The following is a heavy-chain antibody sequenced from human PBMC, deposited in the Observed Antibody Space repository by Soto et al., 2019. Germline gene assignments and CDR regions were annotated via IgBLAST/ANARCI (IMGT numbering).Heavy chain of an antibody. Sequence: GGSLRLSCAASGFTFSSYAMSWVRQAPGKGLEWVSAISGSGGSTYYADSVKGRFTISRDNSKNTLYLQMNSLRAEDTAVYYCAKDLTGITMVRGGSRWGQGTLVTVSS. J-gene: IGHJ4*02. CDR2: ISGSGGST. CDR3: AKDLTGITMVRGGSR. V-gene: IGHV3-23*01. CDR1: GFTFSSYA. D-gene: IGHD3-10*01.